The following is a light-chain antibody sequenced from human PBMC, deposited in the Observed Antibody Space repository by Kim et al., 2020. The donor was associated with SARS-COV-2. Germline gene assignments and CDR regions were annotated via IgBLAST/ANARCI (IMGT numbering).Light chain of an antibody. CDR2: EVS. V-gene: IGLV2-23*02. J-gene: IGLJ1*01. CDR3: SSYAGSSTLYV. Sequence: QSALTQPASVSGSPGQSITVSCTGTSSDVGSYNLVSWYQHHPCKAPKLMIYEVSKRPSGVSDRFSGSKSANTASLTISGLQAEDEADYFCSSYAGSSTLYVFGTGTKVTVL. CDR1: SSDVGSYNL.